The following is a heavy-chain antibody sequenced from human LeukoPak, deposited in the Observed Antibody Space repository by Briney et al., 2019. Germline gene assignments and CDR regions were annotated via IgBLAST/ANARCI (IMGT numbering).Heavy chain of an antibody. J-gene: IGHJ4*02. CDR3: ARVGSDYADY. CDR2: MNPNSGNI. CDR1: GYTFTSYD. V-gene: IGHV1-8*03. Sequence: GASVKVSCKASGYTFTSYDINWVRQATGQGLEWMGWMNPNSGNIGYAQKFQGRVTITRNTSISTAYMELSSLRSEDTAVYYCARVGSDYADYWGQGTLVTVSS. D-gene: IGHD4-17*01.